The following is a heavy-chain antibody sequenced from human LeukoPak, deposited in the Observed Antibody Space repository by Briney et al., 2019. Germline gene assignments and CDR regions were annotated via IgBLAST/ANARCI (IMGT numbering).Heavy chain of an antibody. CDR2: ISSSGSTI. Sequence: PGGSLRLSCAASGFTFSDYYMSWIRQAPGKGLEWVSYISSSGSTIYYADSVKGRFTISRDNAKNSLYLQMNSLRAEDTAVYYCAKILRLGDDAFDIWGQGTMVTVSS. CDR3: AKILRLGDDAFDI. V-gene: IGHV3-11*01. CDR1: GFTFSDYY. D-gene: IGHD4-17*01. J-gene: IGHJ3*02.